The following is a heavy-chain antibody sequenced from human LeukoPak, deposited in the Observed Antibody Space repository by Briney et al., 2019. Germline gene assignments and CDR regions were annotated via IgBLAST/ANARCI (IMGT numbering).Heavy chain of an antibody. V-gene: IGHV3-53*01. CDR1: GFTVSSNY. CDR2: IYSGGST. Sequence: PGGSLRLSCAASGFTVSSNYMSWVRQAPGKGLEWVSVIYSGGSTYYADSVKGRFTISRDNSKNTLYLQMNSLRAEDTAVYYCASEAAAGTDYYFDYWGQGVLVTVSS. CDR3: ASEAAAGTDYYFDY. J-gene: IGHJ4*02. D-gene: IGHD6-13*01.